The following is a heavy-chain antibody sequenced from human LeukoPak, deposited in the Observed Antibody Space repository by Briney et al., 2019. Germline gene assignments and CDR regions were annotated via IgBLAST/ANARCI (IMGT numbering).Heavy chain of an antibody. CDR2: ISGSGGST. CDR3: AKRPNPPGVYFDY. D-gene: IGHD3-10*01. V-gene: IGHV3-23*01. J-gene: IGHJ4*02. Sequence: PGGSLRLSCAASGFTFSNYGMHWVRQAPGKGLEWVSAISGSGGSTYYADSVKGRFTISRDNSKNTLYLQMNSLRAEDTAVYYCAKRPNPPGVYFDYWGQGTLVTVSS. CDR1: GFTFSNYG.